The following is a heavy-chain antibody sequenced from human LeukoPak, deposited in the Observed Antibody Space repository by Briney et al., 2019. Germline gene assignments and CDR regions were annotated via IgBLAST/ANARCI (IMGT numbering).Heavy chain of an antibody. J-gene: IGHJ4*02. CDR1: GVSFGVYS. Sequence: SETLSLTCAVYGVSFGVYSWIWLRQPPGKGLEWIGEINHSGSTNYNPSLKSRVTISVDTSKNQFSLTLSSVTTADTAVYYCARVGRAAGTIHYWGQGTLVTVSS. CDR3: ARVGRAAGTIHY. D-gene: IGHD6-13*01. V-gene: IGHV4-34*01. CDR2: INHSGST.